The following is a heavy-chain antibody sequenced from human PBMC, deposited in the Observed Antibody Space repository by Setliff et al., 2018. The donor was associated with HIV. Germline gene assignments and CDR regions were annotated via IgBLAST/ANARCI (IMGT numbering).Heavy chain of an antibody. V-gene: IGHV1-8*02. CDR1: GDTFTTYD. CDR3: AKVTSTGRWNSDLDS. J-gene: IGHJ4*02. Sequence: GASVKVSCKASGDTFTTYDINWVRQASGQGLEWMGWMNPNSGNTGYAQKFQGRVTMTRDTSTNTVYMELSSLRIEDTALYSCAKVTSTGRWNSDLDSWGQGTLVTVSS. D-gene: IGHD1-26*01. CDR2: MNPNSGNT.